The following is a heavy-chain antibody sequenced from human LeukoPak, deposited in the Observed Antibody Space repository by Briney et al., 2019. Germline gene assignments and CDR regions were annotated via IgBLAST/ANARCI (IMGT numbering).Heavy chain of an antibody. V-gene: IGHV4-30-4*08. Sequence: SETLSLTCTVSGGSISSGGYYWSWIRQHPGKGLEWIGYIYYSGSTYYNPSLKSRVTISVDTSKNQFSLKLSSVTAADTAVYYCARGIAAAEYYFDYWGQGTLVTVSS. D-gene: IGHD6-13*01. CDR1: GGSISSGGYY. CDR2: IYYSGST. CDR3: ARGIAAAEYYFDY. J-gene: IGHJ4*02.